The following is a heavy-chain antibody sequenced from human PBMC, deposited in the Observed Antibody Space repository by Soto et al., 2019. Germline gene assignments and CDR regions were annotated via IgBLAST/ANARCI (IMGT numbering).Heavy chain of an antibody. V-gene: IGHV3-7*01. D-gene: IGHD2-15*01. Sequence: VSLRLSCAASGFTFSSYWMSWVRQAPGKGLEWVANIKQDGSEKYYVDSVKGRFTISRDNAKNSLYLQMNSLRAEDTAVYYCARDFGGNWPFDYWGQGTLVTVSS. J-gene: IGHJ4*02. CDR1: GFTFSSYW. CDR3: ARDFGGNWPFDY. CDR2: IKQDGSEK.